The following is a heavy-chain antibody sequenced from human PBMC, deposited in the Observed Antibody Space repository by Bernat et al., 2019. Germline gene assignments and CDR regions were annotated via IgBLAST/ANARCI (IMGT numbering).Heavy chain of an antibody. CDR2: IWYDGSNK. CDR3: AREIAYYYDSDAFDI. V-gene: IGHV3-33*01. CDR1: GFTFSSYG. D-gene: IGHD3-22*01. J-gene: IGHJ3*02. Sequence: QVQLVESGGGVVQPGRSLRLSCAASGFTFSSYGMHWVRQAPGKGLEWVAVIWYDGSNKYYADSVKGRFTISRDNSKNTLYLQMNSLRAEDTAVYYRAREIAYYYDSDAFDIWGQGTMVTVSS.